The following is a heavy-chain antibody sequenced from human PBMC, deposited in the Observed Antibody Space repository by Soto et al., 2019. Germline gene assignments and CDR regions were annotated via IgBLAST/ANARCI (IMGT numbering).Heavy chain of an antibody. CDR3: ARVISMDLLLHTAPGY. Sequence: EVQLVESVGGLVQPGGSLRLSCATSGFTFSSYSMNWVRQAPGKGLEWISYISSSSSTIYYADSVKGRFTISRDNAKNSLDLQMNSLRDEDTAVYYCARVISMDLLLHTAPGYWGEGTLVTVSS. CDR2: ISSSSSTI. J-gene: IGHJ4*02. V-gene: IGHV3-48*02. D-gene: IGHD5-18*01. CDR1: GFTFSSYS.